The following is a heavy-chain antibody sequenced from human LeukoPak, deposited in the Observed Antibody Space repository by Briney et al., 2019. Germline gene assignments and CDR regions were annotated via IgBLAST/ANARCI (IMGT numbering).Heavy chain of an antibody. V-gene: IGHV3-30*04. D-gene: IGHD5-24*01. CDR3: VRDGDAYNFDC. CDR1: GFTFSSYA. Sequence: GGSLRLSCAASGFTFSSYAMHWVRQAPGKGLEWVAVISYDGSNKYYADSVKGRFTISRDNSKNTLYLQMSSLRAEDTAVYYCVRDGDAYNFDCWGQGTLVVVSS. J-gene: IGHJ4*02. CDR2: ISYDGSNK.